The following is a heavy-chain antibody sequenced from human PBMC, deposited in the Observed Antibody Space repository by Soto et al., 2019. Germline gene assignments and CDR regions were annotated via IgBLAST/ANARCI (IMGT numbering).Heavy chain of an antibody. CDR1: GGSTSSGDYY. J-gene: IGHJ5*02. CDR2: IYYSGST. CDR3: ARKGYSYGHNWFDP. D-gene: IGHD5-18*01. V-gene: IGHV4-30-4*01. Sequence: PSETLSLTCTVSGGSTSSGDYYWSWIRQPPGKGLEWIGYIYYSGSTYYNPSLKSRVTISVDTSKNQFSLKLSSVTAADTAVYYCARKGYSYGHNWFDPWGQGTLVTVSS.